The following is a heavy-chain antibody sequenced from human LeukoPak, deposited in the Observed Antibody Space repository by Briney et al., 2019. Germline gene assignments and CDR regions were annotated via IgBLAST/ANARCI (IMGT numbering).Heavy chain of an antibody. D-gene: IGHD2-15*01. J-gene: IGHJ3*02. Sequence: GGSLRLSCAASGFTFSSYAMSWVRQAPGKGLEWVSGISGSGASTYYADSVKGRFTISRDKSKNTLYLQMNSLRAEDTAVYYCAKEAVGPYAFDIWGQGTMVTVSS. CDR2: ISGSGAST. CDR3: AKEAVGPYAFDI. CDR1: GFTFSSYA. V-gene: IGHV3-23*01.